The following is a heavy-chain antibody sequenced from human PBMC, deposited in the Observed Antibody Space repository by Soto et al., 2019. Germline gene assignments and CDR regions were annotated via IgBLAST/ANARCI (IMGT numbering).Heavy chain of an antibody. CDR1: GFTFSSYA. CDR3: ASGLGAGDYYYYMDV. V-gene: IGHV3-23*01. J-gene: IGHJ6*03. CDR2: ISGSGGST. Sequence: GGSLRLSCAASGFTFSSYAMSWVRQAPGKGLEWVSAISGSGGSTYYADSVKGRFTISRDNSKNTLYLQMNSLRAEDTAVYYCASGLGAGDYYYYMDVWGKGTTVTVSS. D-gene: IGHD1-26*01.